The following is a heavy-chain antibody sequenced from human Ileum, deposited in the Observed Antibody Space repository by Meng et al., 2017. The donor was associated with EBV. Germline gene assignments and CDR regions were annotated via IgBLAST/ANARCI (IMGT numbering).Heavy chain of an antibody. CDR1: GGSISRSDW. D-gene: IGHD3-22*01. Sequence: QVQLQASGPGRVKPSETLSLTCAVSGGSISRSDWWSWVRQPPGKGLEWIGETSHSGSTNYSPSLKSRVTISLDKSKNQLSLKLNSVTAADTAVYYCASSDYYRSDYWGQGTLVTVSS. CDR3: ASSDYYRSDY. V-gene: IGHV4-4*02. J-gene: IGHJ4*02. CDR2: TSHSGST.